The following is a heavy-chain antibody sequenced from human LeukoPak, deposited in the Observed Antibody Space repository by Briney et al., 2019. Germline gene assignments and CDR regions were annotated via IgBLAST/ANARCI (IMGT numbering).Heavy chain of an antibody. Sequence: GGSLRLSCAASGFSFSDYYMSWIRQAPGEGLGWVSYISNGGRVIRNADSVKGRITISRDNAKNALFLQMNSLRAEDTAVYYCAKDLSDPVMVIESWGQGTLVTVSS. J-gene: IGHJ4*02. CDR3: AKDLSDPVMVIES. D-gene: IGHD5-18*01. CDR2: ISNGGRVI. CDR1: GFSFSDYY. V-gene: IGHV3-11*01.